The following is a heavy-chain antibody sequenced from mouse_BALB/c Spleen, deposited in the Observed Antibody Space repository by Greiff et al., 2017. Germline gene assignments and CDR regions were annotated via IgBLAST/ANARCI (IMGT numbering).Heavy chain of an antibody. Sequence: VQLQQSAADLARPGASVKMSCKASGYTFTSYTMHWVKQRPGQGLEWIGYINPSSGYTEYNQKFKDKTTLTADKSSSTAYMQLSSLTSEDSAVYYCARVRYDAWFAYWGQGTLVTVSA. D-gene: IGHD2-14*01. CDR3: ARVRYDAWFAY. J-gene: IGHJ3*01. CDR1: GYTFTSYT. CDR2: INPSSGYT. V-gene: IGHV1-4*02.